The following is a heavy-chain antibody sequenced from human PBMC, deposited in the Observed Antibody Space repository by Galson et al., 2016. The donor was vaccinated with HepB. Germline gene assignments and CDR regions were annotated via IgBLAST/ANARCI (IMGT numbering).Heavy chain of an antibody. CDR2: IRGKVYGGTT. CDR1: GFTFGDYA. J-gene: IGHJ6*02. CDR3: TRSLGISLYYYYYGMDV. D-gene: IGHD7-27*01. V-gene: IGHV3-49*03. Sequence: SLRLSCAASGFTFGDYAMSWFRQAPGKGLEWVGFIRGKVYGGTTEYAASVEGRFTISRDDSKSIAYLQMNSLETEDTAVYYCTRSLGISLYYYYYGMDVWGQGTTVTVSS.